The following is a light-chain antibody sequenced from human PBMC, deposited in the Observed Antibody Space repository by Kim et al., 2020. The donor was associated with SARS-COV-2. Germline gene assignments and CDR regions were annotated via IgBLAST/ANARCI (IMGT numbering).Light chain of an antibody. CDR1: QSVTSNY. CDR3: QQYSRSPQT. V-gene: IGKV3-20*01. Sequence: LSPGERATRSCRASQSVTSNYVAWYQHNPGRAPSLLIYAASSRATGIPDRFSGSGSGTDFTLTISRLEPEDFAVYYCQQYSRSPQTFGQGTKLEI. J-gene: IGKJ2*01. CDR2: AAS.